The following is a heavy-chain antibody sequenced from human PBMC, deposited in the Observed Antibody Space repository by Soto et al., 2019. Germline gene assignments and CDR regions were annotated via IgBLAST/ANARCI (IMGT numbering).Heavy chain of an antibody. V-gene: IGHV1-69*02. CDR2: IIPILGIA. J-gene: IGHJ4*02. CDR1: GGTFSSYT. D-gene: IGHD5-12*01. Sequence: QVQLVQSGAEVKKPGSSVKVSCKASGGTFSSYTISWVRQAPGQGLEWMGRIIPILGIANYAQKFQGRVTITADKSTSTAYMELSSLRSEDTAVYYCPSWRWDSGYDSDYWGQGTLVTVSS. CDR3: PSWRWDSGYDSDY.